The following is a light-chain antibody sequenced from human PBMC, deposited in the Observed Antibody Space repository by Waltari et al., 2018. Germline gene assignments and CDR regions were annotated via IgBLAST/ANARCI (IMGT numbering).Light chain of an antibody. CDR1: SYNIGRTH. Sequence: QSVLPQPPSVSGTPGQRVTISCSGRSYNIGRTHVHSYQQFPGTAPKLLIYRENQRPAGGPDRFSGSRSGTSASLAIGALRSVDEADYYCAVWDDILTAWVFGGGTKLTVL. V-gene: IGLV1-47*01. CDR2: REN. J-gene: IGLJ3*02. CDR3: AVWDDILTAWV.